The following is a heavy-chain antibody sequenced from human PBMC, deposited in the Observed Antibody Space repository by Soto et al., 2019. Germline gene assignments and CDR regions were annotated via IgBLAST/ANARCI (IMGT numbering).Heavy chain of an antibody. J-gene: IGHJ4*02. V-gene: IGHV4-34*01. D-gene: IGHD1-26*01. CDR3: AGGGRVVGATPVLDF. CDR1: GGSFSGYY. Sequence: SETLSLTCAVYGGSFSGYYWSWIRRPPGKGLEWIGEINHSGSTNYTPSLKSRVTISGDTSKSQFSLKLSSVTAADTAVYYCAGGGRVVGATPVLDFWGQGALVTVSS. CDR2: INHSGST.